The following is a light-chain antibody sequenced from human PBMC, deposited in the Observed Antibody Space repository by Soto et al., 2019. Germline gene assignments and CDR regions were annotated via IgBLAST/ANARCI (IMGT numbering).Light chain of an antibody. CDR2: AAS. Sequence: DLQMTQSPSSLSASVGDRVTITCRASQSISSYLNWYQQKPGKAPKLLIYAASSLQSGVPSRFSGSGSWTEFTPTISSLQPEAFATYYCQQSYSGFTFGPGTKVDIK. CDR1: QSISSY. J-gene: IGKJ3*01. CDR3: QQSYSGFT. V-gene: IGKV1-39*01.